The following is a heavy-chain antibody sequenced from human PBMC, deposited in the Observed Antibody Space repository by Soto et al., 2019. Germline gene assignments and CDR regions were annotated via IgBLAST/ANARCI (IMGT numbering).Heavy chain of an antibody. CDR1: GFTFSSYA. J-gene: IGHJ3*02. CDR3: AKSRGSGTYFNPSDAFDI. D-gene: IGHD3-10*01. V-gene: IGHV3-23*01. CDR2: ISGSGGGT. Sequence: EVQLLDSGGGLVQPGGSLRLSCAASGFTFSSYAMSWVRQAPGKGLEWVSSISGSGGGTYYADSVKGRFTISRDNSKNTLYLQMNSLRAEDTAVFYCAKSRGSGTYFNPSDAFDIWGQGTMVTVSS.